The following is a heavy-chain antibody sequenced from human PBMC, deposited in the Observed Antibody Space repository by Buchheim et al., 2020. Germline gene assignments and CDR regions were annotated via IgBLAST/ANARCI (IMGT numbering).Heavy chain of an antibody. CDR1: GFIFNSYS. J-gene: IGHJ4*02. CDR2: ISYDGAIK. V-gene: IGHV3-30*14. CDR3: ARNPHDHEGEAY. D-gene: IGHD2-21*01. Sequence: QVQLVESGGGVVQPGRSLRLSCAASGFIFNSYSMHWVRQAPGKGLEWVAVISYDGAIKYHADSVKGRFTISRDNSKNTLYFQLNSLRPEDTAVYYCARNPHDHEGEAYWGQGTL.